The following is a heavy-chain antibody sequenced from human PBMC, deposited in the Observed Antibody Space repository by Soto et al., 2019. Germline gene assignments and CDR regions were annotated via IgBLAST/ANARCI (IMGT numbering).Heavy chain of an antibody. CDR1: GFTFSSYD. CDR3: ARPRSDTSGGGADWFDP. J-gene: IGHJ5*02. V-gene: IGHV3-23*04. CDR2: INNRGDST. Sequence: EVQLVESGGGLVQPGGSLRLSCAASGFTFSSYDMHWVRQATGKGLEWVSSINNRGDSTYYADSVKGRFTISRDFSKNTLYLQMNNLRAEDTAVYYCARPRSDTSGGGADWFDPWGQGTLVTVSS. D-gene: IGHD3-22*01.